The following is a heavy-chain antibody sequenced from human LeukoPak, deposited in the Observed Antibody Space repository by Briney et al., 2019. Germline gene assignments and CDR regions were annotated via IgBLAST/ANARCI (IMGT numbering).Heavy chain of an antibody. Sequence: GGSLRLSCAASGFTFSDYSMNWVRQAPGKGLEWISYIGIDSGNTNYADSVKGRFTISGDKAKNSLYLQMNSLTVEDTAVYYCVGDPTTNRFQYFQFWGQGALVTVSS. CDR2: IGIDSGNT. CDR1: GFTFSDYS. V-gene: IGHV3-48*01. J-gene: IGHJ4*02. CDR3: VGDPTTNRFQYFQF. D-gene: IGHD1-14*01.